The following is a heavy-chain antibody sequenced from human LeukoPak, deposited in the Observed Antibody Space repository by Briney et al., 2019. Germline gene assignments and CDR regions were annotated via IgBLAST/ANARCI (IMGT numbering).Heavy chain of an antibody. V-gene: IGHV3-7*01. J-gene: IGHJ4*02. Sequence: GESLRLSCAASGFTFSSYWMSWVRQAPGKGLVWVANIKQDGSEKYYVDSVKGRFTISRDNAKNSLYLQMNSLRAEDTAVYYCTRDRPQTYSGYDLGFDYWGQGTLVTVSS. CDR1: GFTFSSYW. CDR2: IKQDGSEK. D-gene: IGHD5-12*01. CDR3: TRDRPQTYSGYDLGFDY.